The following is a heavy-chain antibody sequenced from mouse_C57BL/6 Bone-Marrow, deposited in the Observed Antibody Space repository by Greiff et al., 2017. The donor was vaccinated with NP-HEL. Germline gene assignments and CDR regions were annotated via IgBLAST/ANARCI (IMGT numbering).Heavy chain of an antibody. Sequence: EVKVVESGGGLVKPGGSLTLSCAASGFTFSSYTMSWVRQTPEKRLEWVATISGGGGNTYYSDSVKGRFTISRDNAKNTLYLQMSGLRSEDTAWYYCASPSKRFAYWGQGTLVTVSA. CDR1: GFTFSSYT. J-gene: IGHJ3*01. V-gene: IGHV5-9*01. D-gene: IGHD2-5*01. CDR3: ASPSKRFAY. CDR2: ISGGGGNT.